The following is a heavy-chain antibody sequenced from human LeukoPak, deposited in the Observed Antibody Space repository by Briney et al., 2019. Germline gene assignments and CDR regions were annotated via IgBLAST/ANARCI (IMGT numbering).Heavy chain of an antibody. J-gene: IGHJ4*02. CDR2: IWYDGSNK. CDR1: GFTFSSYG. CDR3: VKDTGYYYDSSGMDY. Sequence: GGSLRLSCAASGFTFSSYGMHWVRQAPGKGLEWVAVIWYDGSNKYYADSVKGRFTISRDNSKNTLYLQMNSLRAEDTAVYYCVKDTGYYYDSSGMDYWGEGTLVTVSS. D-gene: IGHD3-22*01. V-gene: IGHV3-33*06.